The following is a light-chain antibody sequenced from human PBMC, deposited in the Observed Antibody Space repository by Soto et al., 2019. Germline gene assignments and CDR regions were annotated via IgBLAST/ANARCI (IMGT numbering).Light chain of an antibody. CDR3: QQYYDLPIT. V-gene: IGKV1-33*01. Sequence: DIQMTQSPSSLSASVGDRVTITCQASQDIDKYLNWYQQKPGKAPKLLIDDVTNLETGVPSRFSGRGSGTHFTFTIGSLQPEDIATYYCQQYYDLPITFGQGTRLEIK. CDR2: DVT. J-gene: IGKJ5*01. CDR1: QDIDKY.